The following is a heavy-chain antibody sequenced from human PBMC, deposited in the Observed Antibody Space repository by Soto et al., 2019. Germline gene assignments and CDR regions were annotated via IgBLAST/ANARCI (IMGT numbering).Heavy chain of an antibody. V-gene: IGHV1-69*06. CDR3: ARAKAARPV. D-gene: IGHD6-6*01. Sequence: ASVKVSCKASGGTFSSYAISWVRQAPGQGLEWMGGIIPIFGTANDAQKFQGRVTITADKSTSKAYMELGSLRSEDTAAYYCARAKAARPVWGQGTLVTVSS. J-gene: IGHJ4*02. CDR1: GGTFSSYA. CDR2: IIPIFGTA.